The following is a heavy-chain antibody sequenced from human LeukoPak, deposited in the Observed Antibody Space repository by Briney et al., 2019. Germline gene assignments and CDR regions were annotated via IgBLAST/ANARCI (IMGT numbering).Heavy chain of an antibody. CDR1: GYTFTGYY. Sequence: ASVKVSCKASGYTFTGYYMHWVRQAPGQGLEWMGWINPNSGGTNYAQKFQGRVTMTRDTSISTAYMELSRLTSDDTAVYYCARDHCASTGCYEDYYYGLDVWGQGTTVTVSS. CDR3: ARDHCASTGCYEDYYYGLDV. D-gene: IGHD2-2*01. CDR2: INPNSGGT. V-gene: IGHV1-2*02. J-gene: IGHJ6*02.